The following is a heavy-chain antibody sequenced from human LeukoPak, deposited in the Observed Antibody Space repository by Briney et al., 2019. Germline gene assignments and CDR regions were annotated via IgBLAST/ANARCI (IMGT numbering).Heavy chain of an antibody. CDR2: IYYSGST. CDR3: ARDGSARYYFDY. CDR1: GGSISTYY. V-gene: IGHV4-59*01. J-gene: IGHJ4*02. Sequence: SETLSLTCTVSGGSISTYYWNWIRQPPGKGLEWIGYIYYSGSTNYNPSLKSRVTISVDTSKNQFSLKLSSVTAADTAMYYCARDGSARYYFDYWGPGTLVTVSS.